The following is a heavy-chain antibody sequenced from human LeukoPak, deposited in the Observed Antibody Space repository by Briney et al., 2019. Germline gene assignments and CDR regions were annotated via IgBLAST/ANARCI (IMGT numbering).Heavy chain of an antibody. D-gene: IGHD4-17*01. J-gene: IGHJ6*03. V-gene: IGHV4-59*01. Sequence: SETLSLTCTVSGGSIGSYYLSWIRQPPGKGREWIGYIYYSWSTNYNPSLKSRVTISVDTSKNQFSLKLSSVTAADTAVYYCAMTTVTTWDYYYYMDVWGKGTTVTVSS. CDR1: GGSIGSYY. CDR2: IYYSWST. CDR3: AMTTVTTWDYYYYMDV.